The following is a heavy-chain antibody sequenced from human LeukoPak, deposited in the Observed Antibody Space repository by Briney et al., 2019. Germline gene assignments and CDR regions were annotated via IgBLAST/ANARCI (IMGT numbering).Heavy chain of an antibody. CDR1: GFTFSSYW. D-gene: IGHD6-19*01. J-gene: IGHJ3*02. CDR3: ARDLGQWLALGAFDI. V-gene: IGHV3-74*01. CDR2: INSDGSST. Sequence: PGGSLRLSCAASGFTFSSYWMHWVRQAPGKGLVWVSRINSDGSSTSYADSVKGRFTISRDNAKNTLYLQMNSLRDEDTGVYYCARDLGQWLALGAFDIWGQGTMVTVSS.